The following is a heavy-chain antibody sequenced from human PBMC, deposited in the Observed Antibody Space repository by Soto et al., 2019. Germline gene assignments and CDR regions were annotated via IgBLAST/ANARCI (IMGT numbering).Heavy chain of an antibody. CDR1: GGSISSGGYY. J-gene: IGHJ2*01. CDR3: AREVLGYCSSTSCPTWYFDL. Sequence: QVQLQESGPGLVKPSQTLSLTCTVSGGSISSGGYYWSWIRQHPGKGLEWIGYIYYSGSTYYNPSLKSRVTISVDTSKNQFSLKLSSVTAADTAVYYCAREVLGYCSSTSCPTWYFDLWGRGTLVTVSS. D-gene: IGHD2-2*01. CDR2: IYYSGST. V-gene: IGHV4-31*03.